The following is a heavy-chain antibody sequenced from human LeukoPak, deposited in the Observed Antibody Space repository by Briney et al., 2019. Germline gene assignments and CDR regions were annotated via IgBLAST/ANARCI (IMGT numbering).Heavy chain of an antibody. CDR3: VIGSGWINFDY. D-gene: IGHD6-19*01. V-gene: IGHV1-8*02. J-gene: IGHJ4*02. CDR2: MNPNSGNT. Sequence: ASVKVSCKASGYTFTSYGISWVRQATGQGLEWMGWMNPNSGNTGYAQKFQGRVTMTRNTSISTAYMELSSLRSEDTAVYYCVIGSGWINFDYWGQGTLVTVSS. CDR1: GYTFTSYG.